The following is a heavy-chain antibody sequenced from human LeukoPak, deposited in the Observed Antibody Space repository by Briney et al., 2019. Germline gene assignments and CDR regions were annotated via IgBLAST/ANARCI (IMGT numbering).Heavy chain of an antibody. Sequence: GGSLRLSCAASGFTFSDYYMSWIRQAPGKGLEWVSYISSSSSHTNYADSVKGRFTISRDNAKNSLYLQMNSLRAEDTAVYYCARDAGLAAAGTPYYYGLDVWGQGTTVTVSS. V-gene: IGHV3-11*05. CDR1: GFTFSDYY. D-gene: IGHD6-13*01. CDR3: ARDAGLAAAGTPYYYGLDV. J-gene: IGHJ6*02. CDR2: ISSSSSHT.